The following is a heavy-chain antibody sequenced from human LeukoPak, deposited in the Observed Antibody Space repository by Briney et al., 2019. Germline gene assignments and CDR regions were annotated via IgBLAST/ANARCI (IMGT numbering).Heavy chain of an antibody. Sequence: SEALSLTCTVSGGSISSDHWSWIRQPAGKGLEWIGNIYYSGSTNYNPSLKSRVTISVDTSKNQFSVKLSSVTAADTAVYYCARDSTFYGMDVWGQGTTVTVSS. CDR1: GGSISSDH. D-gene: IGHD2/OR15-2a*01. J-gene: IGHJ6*02. V-gene: IGHV4-59*01. CDR2: IYYSGST. CDR3: ARDSTFYGMDV.